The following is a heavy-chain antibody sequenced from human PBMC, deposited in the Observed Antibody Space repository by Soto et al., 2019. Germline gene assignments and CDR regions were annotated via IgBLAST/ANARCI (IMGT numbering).Heavy chain of an antibody. CDR3: APTNWRHNLLQP. CDR2: INHSGST. V-gene: IGHV4-34*01. Sequence: SETLSLTCAFYVGSFSGYYWSWIRHPPGKWLEWIGEINHSGSTSYNPSLKSRVIISVDTSKNQFSLKLTSVTAADTAVYYCAPTNWRHNLLQPWGQGTLV. D-gene: IGHD1-1*01. J-gene: IGHJ4*02. CDR1: VGSFSGYY.